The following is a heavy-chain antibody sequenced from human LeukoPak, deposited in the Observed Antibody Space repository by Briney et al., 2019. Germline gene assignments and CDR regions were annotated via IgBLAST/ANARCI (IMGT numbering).Heavy chain of an antibody. J-gene: IGHJ4*02. Sequence: PSETLSLTCTVSGFSISSGYSWGWIRQPPGKELEFIGNIYRNSGSTYYNPSLKSRVTISVDTSKNQFSLKLSSVTAADTAVYYCARVGTRGDYDSSGYYYTRYDEFDYWGQGTLVTVSS. CDR2: IYRNSGST. D-gene: IGHD3-22*01. CDR1: GFSISSGYS. CDR3: ARVGTRGDYDSSGYYYTRYDEFDY. V-gene: IGHV4-38-2*02.